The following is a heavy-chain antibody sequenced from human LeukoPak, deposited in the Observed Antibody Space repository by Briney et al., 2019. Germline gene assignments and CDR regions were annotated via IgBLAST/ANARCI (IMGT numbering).Heavy chain of an antibody. CDR2: IYPSDSDT. D-gene: IGHD6-13*01. CDR3: ARRSSSSHFDY. CDR1: GYSFTSYW. J-gene: IGHJ4*02. V-gene: IGHV5-51*01. Sequence: GESLQISCKGSGYSFTSYWIGWVRQMPGKGLEWMGIIYPSDSDTRYSPSFQGQVTISADKSISTAYLQWSSLKASDTAMYYCARRSSSSHFDYWGQGTLVTVSS.